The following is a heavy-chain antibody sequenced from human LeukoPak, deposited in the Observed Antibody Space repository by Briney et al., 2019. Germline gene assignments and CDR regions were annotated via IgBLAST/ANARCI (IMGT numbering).Heavy chain of an antibody. CDR2: IYTSGST. CDR1: GGSFSGYY. D-gene: IGHD3-22*01. CDR3: AGPLPYYYDSSGYYYDSYYYYGMDV. V-gene: IGHV4-59*10. Sequence: PSETLSLTCAVYGGSFSGYYWSWIRQPAGKGLEWIGRIYTSGSTNYNPSLKSRVTMSVDTSKNQFSLKLSSVTAADTAVYYCAGPLPYYYDSSGYYYDSYYYYGMDVWGQGTTVTVSS. J-gene: IGHJ6*02.